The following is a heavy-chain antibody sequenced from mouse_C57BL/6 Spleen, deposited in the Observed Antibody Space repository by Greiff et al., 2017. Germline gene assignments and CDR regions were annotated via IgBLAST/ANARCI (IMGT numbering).Heavy chain of an antibody. CDR1: GFSLTSYG. Sequence: QVQLKESGPGLVQPSQSLSITCTVSGFSLTSYGVHWVRQSPGKGLAWLGVIWRGGSTDYNAAFMSRLSITKDNSKSQVFFKMNSLQADDTAIYYCAVPYDYDDAMDYCGQGTSDTVSS. CDR2: IWRGGST. V-gene: IGHV2-5*01. D-gene: IGHD2-4*01. CDR3: AVPYDYDDAMDY. J-gene: IGHJ4*01.